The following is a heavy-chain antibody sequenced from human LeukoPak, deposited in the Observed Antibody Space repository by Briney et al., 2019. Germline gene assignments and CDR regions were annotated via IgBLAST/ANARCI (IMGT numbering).Heavy chain of an antibody. CDR1: GFTFSNHW. J-gene: IGHJ6*02. Sequence: GGSLRLSCAASGFTFSNHWMHWVRQVPGKGLVWASRINSDGSSTSYADSVKGRFTISRDNAKNTLYLQMNSLRAEDTAVHYCARATSYNNYGMDVWGQGTTVTVSS. D-gene: IGHD1-14*01. CDR3: ARATSYNNYGMDV. V-gene: IGHV3-74*01. CDR2: INSDGSST.